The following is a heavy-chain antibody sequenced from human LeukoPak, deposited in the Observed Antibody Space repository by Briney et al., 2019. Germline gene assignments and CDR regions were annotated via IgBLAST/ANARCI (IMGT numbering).Heavy chain of an antibody. CDR3: ASLLAVAGNYYFDY. CDR1: AYTFTSYC. CDR2: ISAYNGNT. J-gene: IGHJ4*02. V-gene: IGHV1-18*01. Sequence: ASVKVSCKACAYTFTSYCISLVRQAPGQELEWMGWISAYNGNTNYAQKLQGRVTMTTDTSTSTAYMELRSLRSDDTAVYYCASLLAVAGNYYFDYWGQGTLVTVSS. D-gene: IGHD6-19*01.